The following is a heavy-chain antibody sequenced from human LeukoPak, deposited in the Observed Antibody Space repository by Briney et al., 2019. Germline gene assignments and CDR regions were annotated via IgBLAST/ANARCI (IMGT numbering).Heavy chain of an antibody. Sequence: ASVKVSCKASGYTFTNYGDSWVRQAPGQGLEWMGWINAYNGDTHYAQNLQGRLTMTTDTSTSMAFMELRSLRPDDTAVYFCARWGLVAPGTYYYYYMDVWGRGTTVNVSS. CDR1: GYTFTNYG. V-gene: IGHV1-18*01. D-gene: IGHD2-2*01. CDR3: ARWGLVAPGTYYYYYMDV. J-gene: IGHJ6*03. CDR2: INAYNGDT.